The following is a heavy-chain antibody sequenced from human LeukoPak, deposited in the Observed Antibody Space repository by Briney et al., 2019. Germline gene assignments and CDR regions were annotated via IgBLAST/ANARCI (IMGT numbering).Heavy chain of an antibody. Sequence: SETLSLTCTVSGVSISSGTYYWTWIRQPAGKGLEWIGRIFTSGGNSNYNPSLESRATILVDTSKNQVSLKLTSVTAADTAVYYCARTSDTAMITKWGQGTRVTVSS. D-gene: IGHD5-18*01. J-gene: IGHJ4*02. CDR2: IFTSGGNS. CDR3: ARTSDTAMITK. V-gene: IGHV4-61*02. CDR1: GVSISSGTYY.